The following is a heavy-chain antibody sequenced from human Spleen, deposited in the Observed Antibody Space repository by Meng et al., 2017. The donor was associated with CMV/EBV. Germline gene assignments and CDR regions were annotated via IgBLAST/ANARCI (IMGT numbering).Heavy chain of an antibody. D-gene: IGHD2-2*01. V-gene: IGHV3-9*01. CDR3: ARGEGTSRRSYFKQ. J-gene: IGHJ1*01. CDR1: GFTFDDYA. Sequence: GGSLRLSCAASGFTFDDYAMHWVRQAPGKGLEWVSGISFNSDSIGYADSVKGRFTISRDKAKNSLYLEMSSLRAEDTALYYCARGEGTSRRSYFKQWGQGTLVTVSS. CDR2: ISFNSDSI.